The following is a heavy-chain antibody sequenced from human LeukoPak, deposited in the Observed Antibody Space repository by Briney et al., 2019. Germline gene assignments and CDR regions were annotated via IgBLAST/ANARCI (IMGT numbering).Heavy chain of an antibody. CDR3: ARDRAAGVRGALSLDY. D-gene: IGHD3-10*01. J-gene: IGHJ4*02. CDR2: INPSGGST. CDR1: GGTFSSYA. V-gene: IGHV1-46*01. Sequence: ASVKVSCKASGGTFSSYAISWVRQAPGQGLEWMGIINPSGGSTSYAQKFQGRVTMTRDTSTSTVYMELSSLRSEDTAVYYCARDRAAGVRGALSLDYWGQGTLVTVSS.